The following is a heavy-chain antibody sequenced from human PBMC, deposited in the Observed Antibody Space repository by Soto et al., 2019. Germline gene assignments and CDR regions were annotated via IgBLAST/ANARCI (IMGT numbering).Heavy chain of an antibody. V-gene: IGHV3-33*01. CDR3: ARDRAAYSSSWTDYYYYGMDV. J-gene: IGHJ6*02. CDR2: IWYDGSNK. D-gene: IGHD6-13*01. CDR1: GFTFSSYG. Sequence: GGSLRLSCAASGFTFSSYGMHWVRQAPGKGLEWVAVIWYDGSNKYYADSVKGRFTISRDNSKNTLYLQMNSLRAEDTAVYYCARDRAAYSSSWTDYYYYGMDVWGQGTTVTVSS.